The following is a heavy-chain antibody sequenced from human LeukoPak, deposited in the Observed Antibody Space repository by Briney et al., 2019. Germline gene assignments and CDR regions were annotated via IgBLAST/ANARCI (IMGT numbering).Heavy chain of an antibody. V-gene: IGHV4-59*12. D-gene: IGHD2-2*01. CDR1: GGSISTYY. Sequence: SETLSLTCTVSGGSISTYYWSWIRQPPGKGLEWIGYIYHSGSTYYNPSLKSRVTISVDRSKNQFSLKLSSVTAADTAVYYCARASSYWFDPWGQGTLVTVSS. CDR2: IYHSGST. J-gene: IGHJ5*02. CDR3: ARASSYWFDP.